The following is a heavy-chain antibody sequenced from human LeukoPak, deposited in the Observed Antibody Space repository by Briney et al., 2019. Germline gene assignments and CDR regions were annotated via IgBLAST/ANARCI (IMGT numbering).Heavy chain of an antibody. CDR2: IKSKTDGGTT. V-gene: IGHV3-15*01. CDR1: GFTFSNAW. Sequence: GGSLRLSCAASGFTFSNAWMSWVRQAPGKGLEWVGRIKSKTDGGTTDYAAPVKGRFTISRDDSKNTLYLQMNSLRADDTAVYYCARDRLDIVVVPAGRHFDYWGQGTLVTASS. D-gene: IGHD2-2*01. J-gene: IGHJ4*02. CDR3: ARDRLDIVVVPAGRHFDY.